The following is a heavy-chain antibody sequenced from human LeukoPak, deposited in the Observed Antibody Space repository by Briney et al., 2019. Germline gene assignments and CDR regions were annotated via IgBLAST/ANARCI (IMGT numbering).Heavy chain of an antibody. CDR3: ARDDSVLLWFGELFPLPFDY. J-gene: IGHJ4*02. CDR1: GFTFSSYW. D-gene: IGHD3-10*01. Sequence: GGSLRLSCAASGFTFSSYWMSWVRQAPGKGLEWVANIKQDGSEKYYVDSVKGRFTISRDNAKNSLYLQMNSLRAEDTAVYYCARDDSVLLWFGELFPLPFDYWGQGTLVTVSS. CDR2: IKQDGSEK. V-gene: IGHV3-7*01.